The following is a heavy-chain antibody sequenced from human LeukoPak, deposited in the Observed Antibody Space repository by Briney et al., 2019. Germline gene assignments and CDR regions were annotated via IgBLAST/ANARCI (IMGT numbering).Heavy chain of an antibody. V-gene: IGHV3-20*04. CDR1: GFTFDDYG. D-gene: IGHD3-3*01. CDR3: ARNYYDFWSGLERAYYYYMDV. Sequence: PGGSPRLSCAASGFTFDDYGMSWVRQAPGKGLEWVSGINWNGGSTGYADSVKGRFTISRDNAKNSLYLQMNSLRAEDTALYYCARNYYDFWSGLERAYYYYMDVWGKGTTVTVSS. J-gene: IGHJ6*03. CDR2: INWNGGST.